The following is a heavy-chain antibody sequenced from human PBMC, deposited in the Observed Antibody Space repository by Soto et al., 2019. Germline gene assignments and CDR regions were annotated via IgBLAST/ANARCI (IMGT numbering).Heavy chain of an antibody. Sequence: GGSLRLSCAASGFTFDDYAMHWVRQAPGKGLEWVSGISWNSGSIGYADSVKGRFTISRDNAKNSLYLQMNSLRAEDTALYYCAKDSQSYYYDFWSGTTTGKAFDIWGQGTMVTVSS. V-gene: IGHV3-9*01. J-gene: IGHJ3*02. CDR1: GFTFDDYA. D-gene: IGHD3-3*01. CDR3: AKDSQSYYYDFWSGTTTGKAFDI. CDR2: ISWNSGSI.